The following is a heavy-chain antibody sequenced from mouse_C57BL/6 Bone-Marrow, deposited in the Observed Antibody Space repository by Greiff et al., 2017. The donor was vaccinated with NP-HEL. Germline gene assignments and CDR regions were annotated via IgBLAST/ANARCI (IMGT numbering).Heavy chain of an antibody. V-gene: IGHV5-6*01. CDR3: ARHGGATVVAKGFAY. D-gene: IGHD1-1*01. CDR1: GFTFSSYG. CDR2: ISSGGSYT. J-gene: IGHJ3*01. Sequence: EVNVVESGGDLVKPGGSLKLSCAASGFTFSSYGMSWVRQTPDKRLEWVATISSGGSYTYYPDSVKGRFTISRDNAKNTLYLQMSSLKSEDTAMYYCARHGGATVVAKGFAYWGQGTLVTVSA.